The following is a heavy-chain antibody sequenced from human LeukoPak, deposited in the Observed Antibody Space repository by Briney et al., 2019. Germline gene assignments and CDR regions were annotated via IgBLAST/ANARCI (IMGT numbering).Heavy chain of an antibody. D-gene: IGHD6-19*01. Sequence: GASVKYSCKASGYTFTGYDMHWARQAPRQGLEWMGRINPNIGGTNYAQKFQGRVTMTRDTSISTAYMELSRLRSDDTAVYYCARDMSQWLVPHLYWGQGTLATVSS. V-gene: IGHV1-2*06. CDR3: ARDMSQWLVPHLY. CDR2: INPNIGGT. J-gene: IGHJ4*02. CDR1: GYTFTGYD.